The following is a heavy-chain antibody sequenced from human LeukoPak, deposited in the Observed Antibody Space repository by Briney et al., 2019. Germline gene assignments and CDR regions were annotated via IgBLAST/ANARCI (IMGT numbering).Heavy chain of an antibody. J-gene: IGHJ4*02. CDR2: TYYRSKWYS. V-gene: IGHV6-1*01. D-gene: IGHD6-19*01. Sequence: WVRQAPGQGLEWMGRTYYRSKWYSDYAVPIQGRMSINPDTSKNQFTLHLFSVTPDDTAVYYCARDVATTGWYTFDYWGQGTRVTVSS. CDR3: ARDVATTGWYTFDY.